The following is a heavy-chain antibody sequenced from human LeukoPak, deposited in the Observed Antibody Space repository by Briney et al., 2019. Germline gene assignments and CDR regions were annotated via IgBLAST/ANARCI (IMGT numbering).Heavy chain of an antibody. J-gene: IGHJ1*01. CDR2: TSSSSSTI. D-gene: IGHD3-22*01. V-gene: IGHV3-48*01. CDR3: ARYYYDSSGYRYFQH. CDR1: GFTFSSYS. Sequence: GGSLRLPCAASGFTFSSYSMNWVRQAPGKGLEWVSYTSSSSSTIYYADSVKGRFTISRDNAKNSLYLQMNSLRAEDTAVYYCARYYYDSSGYRYFQHWGQGTLVTVSS.